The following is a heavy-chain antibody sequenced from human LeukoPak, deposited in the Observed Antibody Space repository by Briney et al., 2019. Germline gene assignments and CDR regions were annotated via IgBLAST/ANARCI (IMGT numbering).Heavy chain of an antibody. CDR2: ISGSGGST. J-gene: IGHJ6*02. CDR1: GFTFSSYA. D-gene: IGHD2-2*01. V-gene: IGHV3-23*01. CDR3: AKALREVPAAPRDYYYYYGMDV. Sequence: PGGSLRLSCAASGFTFSSYAMSWVRQAPGKGLEWVSAISGSGGSTYYADSVKGRFTISRDNSKNTLYLQMNSLRAEDTAVYYCAKALREVPAAPRDYYYYYGMDVWGQGTTVTVSS.